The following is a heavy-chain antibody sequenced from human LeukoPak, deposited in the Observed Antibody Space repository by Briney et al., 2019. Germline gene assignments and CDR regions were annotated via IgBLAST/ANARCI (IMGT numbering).Heavy chain of an antibody. CDR2: MYHSGST. D-gene: IGHD3-10*01. J-gene: IGHJ5*02. Sequence: SETLSLTCAVSGGSISSGGYSWRWIRQPPGKGLEWIGYMYHSGSTYYNPSLKSRVTISVDRSKNQFSLKLSSVTAADTAVYYCARAAPYGSGRNWFDPWGQGTLVTVSS. CDR1: GGSISSGGYS. V-gene: IGHV4-30-2*01. CDR3: ARAAPYGSGRNWFDP.